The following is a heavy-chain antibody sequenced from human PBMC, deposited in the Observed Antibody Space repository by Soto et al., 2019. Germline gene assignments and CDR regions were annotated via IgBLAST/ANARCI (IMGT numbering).Heavy chain of an antibody. CDR2: INSDGSST. V-gene: IGHV3-74*01. Sequence: GGSLRLSCAASGFTFSSYWMHWVRQAPGKGLVWVSRINSDGSSTSYADSVKGRFTISRDNAKNTLYLQMNSLRAEDTAVYYCNAVAGLYYYYYMDVWGKGTTVTVSS. CDR3: NAVAGLYYYYYMDV. CDR1: GFTFSSYW. D-gene: IGHD6-19*01. J-gene: IGHJ6*03.